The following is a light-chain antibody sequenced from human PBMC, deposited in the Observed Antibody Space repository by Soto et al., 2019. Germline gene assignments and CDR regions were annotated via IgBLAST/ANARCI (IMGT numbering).Light chain of an antibody. Sequence: VLTQPRSVSGSPGQPASISCRSNQSLVHSDGIAYFSWFQQRPGRSPRRLIYKVSNRDSGVPARFSGSGSGTDFALKISRVEAEDVGVYYCMQGTHWPITFGQGTRLEIK. CDR3: MQGTHWPIT. J-gene: IGKJ5*01. CDR1: QSLVHSDGIAY. CDR2: KVS. V-gene: IGKV2-30*02.